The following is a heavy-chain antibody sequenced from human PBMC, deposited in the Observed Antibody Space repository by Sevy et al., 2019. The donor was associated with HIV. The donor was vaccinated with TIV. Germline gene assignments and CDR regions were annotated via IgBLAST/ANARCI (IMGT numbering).Heavy chain of an antibody. CDR2: ISYDGSNK. CDR1: GFTFSSYA. Sequence: GGSLRLSCAASGFTFSSYAMHWVRQAPGKGLEWVAVISYDGSNKYYADSVKGRFTISRDNSKNTRYLQMNSLRAEDTAVYYCAREHPSSICSGGSCYPDGYFDYWGQGTLVTVSS. V-gene: IGHV3-30-3*01. D-gene: IGHD2-15*01. J-gene: IGHJ4*02. CDR3: AREHPSSICSGGSCYPDGYFDY.